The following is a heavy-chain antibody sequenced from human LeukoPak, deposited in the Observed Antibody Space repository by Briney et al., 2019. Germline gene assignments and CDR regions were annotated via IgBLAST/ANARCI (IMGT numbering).Heavy chain of an antibody. J-gene: IGHJ4*02. CDR1: GGTFSSYA. CDR2: IIPIFGAA. V-gene: IGHV1-69*05. Sequence: ASVKVSCKASGGTFSSYAISWVRQAPGQGLEWMGRIIPIFGAANYAQKFQGRVTITTDESTSTAYMALSSLRSEDTAVYYCARDPHSCGYYYFDYWGQGTLVTVSS. D-gene: IGHD5-18*01. CDR3: ARDPHSCGYYYFDY.